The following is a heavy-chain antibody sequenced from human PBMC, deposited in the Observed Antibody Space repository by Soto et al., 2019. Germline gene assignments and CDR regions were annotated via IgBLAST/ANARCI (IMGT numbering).Heavy chain of an antibody. D-gene: IGHD3-10*01. J-gene: IGHJ4*02. CDR1: GFTVSNNY. CDR2: IYSGGYT. V-gene: IGHV3-53*01. CDR3: GTTPGGGGY. Sequence: EVQLVESGGGLIQPGGSLRLSCAVSGFTVSNNYMSWVRQAPGKGLEGVSVIYSGGYTAYGDSVKGRFTISRDNSKNTPFTQKHTLGAAPPAVYFCGTTPGGGGYWGQGTLVTVSS.